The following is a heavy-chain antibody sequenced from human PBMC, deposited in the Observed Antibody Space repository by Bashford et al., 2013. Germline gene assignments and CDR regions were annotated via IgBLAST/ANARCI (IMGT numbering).Heavy chain of an antibody. CDR2: ISSTSSHI. CDR3: ARGPDYYQSSGYYSPY. V-gene: IGHV3-21*01. D-gene: IGHD3-22*01. Sequence: LVRQAPGKGLEWVSSISSTSSHIYYADSVEGRFTISRDNAKNSLYLQMNSLRAEDTAIYYCARGPDYYQSSGYYSPYWGQGTLVTVSS. J-gene: IGHJ4*02.